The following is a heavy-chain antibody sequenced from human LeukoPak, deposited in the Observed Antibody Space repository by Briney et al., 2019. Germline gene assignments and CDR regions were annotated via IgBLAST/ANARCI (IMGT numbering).Heavy chain of an antibody. CDR1: GFTFSSYA. J-gene: IGHJ4*02. CDR2: ISYDGSNK. CDR3: ARVRSPRYFDY. Sequence: PGRSLRLSCAASGFTFSSYAMHWVRQAPGKGLEWVAVISYDGSNKYYADSVKGRFTISRDNAKNSLYLQMNSLRAEDTAVYYCARVRSPRYFDYWGQGTLVTVSS. V-gene: IGHV3-30*04.